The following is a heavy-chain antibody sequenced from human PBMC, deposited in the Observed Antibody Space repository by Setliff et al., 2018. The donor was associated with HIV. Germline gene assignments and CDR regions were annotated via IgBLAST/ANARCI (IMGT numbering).Heavy chain of an antibody. D-gene: IGHD3-22*01. J-gene: IGHJ4*02. CDR3: ARRGYSYDTSGYYYYFDY. CDR2: ISANNGNT. Sequence: GPVKVSCKASGYTFSNYDITWVRQAPGQGLEWMGWISANNGNTNYAQKFQGRVTMTTDTSTRTAYMELGNLRSDDTAVYYCARRGYSYDTSGYYYYFDYWGQGTLVTVSS. CDR1: GYTFSNYD. V-gene: IGHV1-18*01.